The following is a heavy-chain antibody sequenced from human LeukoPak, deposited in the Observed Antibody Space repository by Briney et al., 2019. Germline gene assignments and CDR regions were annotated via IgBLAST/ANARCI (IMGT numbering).Heavy chain of an antibody. CDR1: GFTFSSYE. V-gene: IGHV3-48*03. CDR3: ARDLQIRSSYPDY. J-gene: IGHJ4*02. Sequence: RGSLRLSCAASGFTFSSYEMNWVRQAPGKGLERVSYISSSGSTIYYADSVKGRFTISRDNAKNSLYLQMNSLRAEDTAVYYCARDLQIRSSYPDYWGQGTLVTVSS. CDR2: ISSSGSTI. D-gene: IGHD6-6*01.